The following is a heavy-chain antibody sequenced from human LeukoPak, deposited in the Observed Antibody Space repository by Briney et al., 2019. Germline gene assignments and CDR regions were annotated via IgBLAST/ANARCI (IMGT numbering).Heavy chain of an antibody. D-gene: IGHD2-21*02. CDR1: GFTFDDYA. CDR2: ISWNSGSI. J-gene: IGHJ4*02. CDR3: AKDMSPYCGGDCYSPIFDY. V-gene: IGHV3-9*01. Sequence: GGSLRLSCAASGFTFDDYAMHWVRQAPGKGLEWVSGISWNSGSIGYADSVKGRFTISRDNAKNSLYLQMNSLRAEDTALYYCAKDMSPYCGGDCYSPIFDYWGQGTLVTVSS.